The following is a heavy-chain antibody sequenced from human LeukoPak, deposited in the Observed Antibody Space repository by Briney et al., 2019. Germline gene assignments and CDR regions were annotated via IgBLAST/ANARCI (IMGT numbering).Heavy chain of an antibody. CDR1: GFTFSRSW. Sequence: PGGSLRLSCAASGFTFSRSWMNGVRQAPGKGLEWVGNINPDGTEKRFVGSVRGRFTMSRDNAQNLLYLQMNSLRVEDTATFFCAAWTDRGYNYWGQGTVVTVSS. V-gene: IGHV3-7*01. CDR3: AAWTDRGYNY. CDR2: INPDGTEK. J-gene: IGHJ4*02. D-gene: IGHD5-24*01.